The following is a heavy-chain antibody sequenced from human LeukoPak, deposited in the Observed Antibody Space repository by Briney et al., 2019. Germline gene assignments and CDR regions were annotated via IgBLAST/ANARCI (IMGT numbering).Heavy chain of an antibody. Sequence: ASVKVSCKASGYTFTSYDINWVRQATGQGLEWMGWMNPNSGNTGYAQKFQGRVTMTRNTSISTAYMELSSLRSEDTAVYYCARTSYYYGSGSYYQNYYYYYYMDVWGKGTTVTISS. CDR1: GYTFTSYD. CDR2: MNPNSGNT. CDR3: ARTSYYYGSGSYYQNYYYYYYMDV. J-gene: IGHJ6*03. D-gene: IGHD3-10*01. V-gene: IGHV1-8*01.